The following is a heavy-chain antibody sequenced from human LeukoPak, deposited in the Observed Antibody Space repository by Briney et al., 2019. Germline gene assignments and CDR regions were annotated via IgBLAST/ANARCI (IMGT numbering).Heavy chain of an antibody. CDR2: INPNSGGT. V-gene: IGHV1-2*02. CDR3: ARGEIYCSGGSCYYFDY. Sequence: ASVKVSCKASGYTFTGYYMHWVRQAPGQGLEWMGWINPNSGGTNYAQKFQGRVTMTRDTSISTAYMELSRLRSDDTAVYYCARGEIYCSGGSCYYFDYWGQGTLVTVSS. J-gene: IGHJ4*02. CDR1: GYTFTGYY. D-gene: IGHD2-15*01.